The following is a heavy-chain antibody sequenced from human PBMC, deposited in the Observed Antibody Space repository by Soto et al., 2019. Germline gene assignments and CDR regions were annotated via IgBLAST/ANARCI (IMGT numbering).Heavy chain of an antibody. J-gene: IGHJ6*02. V-gene: IGHV3-23*01. CDR3: AKGIGRYYDYGMDV. D-gene: IGHD3-10*01. CDR2: ISGSGGST. CDR1: GFTFSSYA. Sequence: HPVGSLRLSCAASGFTFSSYAMSWVRQAPGKGLEWVSAISGSGGSTYYADSVKGRFTISRDNAKNTLYLQMNSLRAEDTAVYYCAKGIGRYYDYGMDVWGQGTTVTVSS.